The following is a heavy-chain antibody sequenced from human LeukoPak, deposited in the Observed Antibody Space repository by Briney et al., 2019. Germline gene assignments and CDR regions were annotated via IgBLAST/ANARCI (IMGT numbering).Heavy chain of an antibody. CDR1: GGSISSYY. V-gene: IGHV4-4*09. CDR3: ARLAGVYCSSTSCYGGGVDY. D-gene: IGHD2-2*01. Sequence: SETLSLTCTVSGGSISSYYWSWIRQPPGKGLEWIGYIYTSGSNNYNPSLKSRVTISVDTSKNQFSLKLSSVTAADTAVYYCARLAGVYCSSTSCYGGGVDYWGQGTLATVSS. J-gene: IGHJ4*02. CDR2: IYTSGSN.